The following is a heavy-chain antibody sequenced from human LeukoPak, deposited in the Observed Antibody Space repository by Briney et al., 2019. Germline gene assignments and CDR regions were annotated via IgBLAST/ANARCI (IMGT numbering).Heavy chain of an antibody. V-gene: IGHV4-39*01. D-gene: IGHD6-6*01. Sequence: SETLSLTCAVYGGSISSSSYYWGWIRQPPGKGLEWIGSIYYSGSTYYNPSLKSRVTISVDTSKNQFSLKLSSVTAADTAVYYCAREYSSSSGAFDIWGQGTMVTVSS. CDR1: GGSISSSSYY. CDR2: IYYSGST. CDR3: AREYSSSSGAFDI. J-gene: IGHJ3*02.